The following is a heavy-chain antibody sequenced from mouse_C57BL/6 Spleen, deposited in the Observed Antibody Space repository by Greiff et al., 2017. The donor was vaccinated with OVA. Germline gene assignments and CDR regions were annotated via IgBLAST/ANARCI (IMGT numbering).Heavy chain of an antibody. CDR2: INPGSGGT. CDR1: GYAFTNYL. V-gene: IGHV1-54*01. J-gene: IGHJ2*01. Sequence: VQLQQSGAELVRPGTSVKVSCKASGYAFTNYLIEWVKQRPGQGLEWIGVINPGSGGTNYNEKFKGKATLTADKSSSTAYMQLSSLTSEDSAVYFCARSFITTVAYFDYWGQGTTLTVSS. D-gene: IGHD1-1*01. CDR3: ARSFITTVAYFDY.